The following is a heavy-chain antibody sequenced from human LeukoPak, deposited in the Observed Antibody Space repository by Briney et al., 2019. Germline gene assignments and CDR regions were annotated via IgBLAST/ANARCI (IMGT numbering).Heavy chain of an antibody. Sequence: SETLSLTCTVSGGSISSGGYYWSWIRQHPGKGLEWIGYIYYSGSTYYNPSLKSRVTISVDTSKNQFSLKLSSVTAADTAVYYCARGRSSSWPYYYYYYMDVWGKGTTVTVSS. CDR3: ARGRSSSWPYYYYYYMDV. D-gene: IGHD6-13*01. CDR2: IYYSGST. CDR1: GGSISSGGYY. V-gene: IGHV4-31*03. J-gene: IGHJ6*03.